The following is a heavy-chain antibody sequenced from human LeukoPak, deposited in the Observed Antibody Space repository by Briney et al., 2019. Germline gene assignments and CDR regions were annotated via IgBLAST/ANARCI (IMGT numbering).Heavy chain of an antibody. CDR1: GFTFDDYA. CDR3: ARGSGKRAFDI. CDR2: ISWDRGTI. Sequence: GGSLRLSCAASGFTFDDYAMHWVRHAPGKGLEWVSGISWDRGTIDYADSVKGRFTISRDNTKNSLYLQMNSLRAEDTAMYYCARGSGKRAFDIWGQGTMVTVSS. D-gene: IGHD3-10*01. J-gene: IGHJ3*02. V-gene: IGHV3-9*01.